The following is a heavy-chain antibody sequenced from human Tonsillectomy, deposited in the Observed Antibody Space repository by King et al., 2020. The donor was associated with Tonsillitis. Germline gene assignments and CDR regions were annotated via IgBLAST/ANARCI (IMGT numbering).Heavy chain of an antibody. CDR1: GGTFSNSA. Sequence: QLVQSGAEVKKPGSSVKVSCKASGGTFSNSAVSWVRQAPGQGLEWMGGIIPIFGSANYAQKFQGRVTLTADEATYTAYMQLSSLTSEDTAVYYCATGGVRPLISAAFDIWGQGTMVIVSS. D-gene: IGHD3-10*01. V-gene: IGHV1-69*01. CDR2: IIPIFGSA. J-gene: IGHJ3*02. CDR3: ATGGVRPLISAAFDI.